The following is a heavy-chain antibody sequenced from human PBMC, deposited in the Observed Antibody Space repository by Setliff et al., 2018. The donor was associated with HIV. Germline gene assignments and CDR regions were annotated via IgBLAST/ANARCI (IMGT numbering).Heavy chain of an antibody. CDR2: IIPILGIA. CDR1: GGTFSSYA. Sequence: SVKVSCKASGGTFSSYAISWVRQAPGQGLEWMGGIIPILGIANYAQKFQGRVTITADKSTSTAYMELSSLRSEDTSVYYCATKAHSGYDDAFDIWGQGTMVTVSS. CDR3: ATKAHSGYDDAFDI. D-gene: IGHD5-12*01. V-gene: IGHV1-69*10. J-gene: IGHJ3*02.